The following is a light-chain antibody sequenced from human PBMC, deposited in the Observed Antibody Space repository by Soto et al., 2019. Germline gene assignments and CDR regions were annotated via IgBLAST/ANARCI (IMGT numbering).Light chain of an antibody. V-gene: IGKV3-15*01. J-gene: IGKJ1*01. CDR1: QTVGNT. Sequence: EIVLTQSPATLSVSPGERATLFCRASQTVGNTLAWYQQQPGQAPRLLVYGASTTATGIPARFSGSGSGTEFTLTISSLQSEDFAVYYCLHYNDWRRWTFGQGTKVEV. CDR3: LHYNDWRRWT. CDR2: GAS.